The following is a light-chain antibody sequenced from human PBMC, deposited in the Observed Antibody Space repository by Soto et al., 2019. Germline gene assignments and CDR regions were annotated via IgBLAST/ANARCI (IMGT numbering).Light chain of an antibody. CDR3: QEYDSGWT. J-gene: IGKJ1*01. V-gene: IGKV3-20*01. CDR1: QSISGTF. CDR2: GAS. Sequence: DIDLTQSPGTLSLSPGERATLSCRASQSISGTFLAWYQHKPGQAPRVLIYGASRRAPGIPDRFGGSGSGTDFTLTISRLEPEDFLIYYCQEYDSGWTFGQGTKVEMK.